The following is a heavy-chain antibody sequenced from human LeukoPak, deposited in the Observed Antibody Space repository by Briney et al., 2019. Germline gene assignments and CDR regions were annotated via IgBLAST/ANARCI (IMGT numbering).Heavy chain of an antibody. CDR3: ARRTGYLNYYYYYYMDV. Sequence: SETLSLTCAVSGGSISSHYWSWIRQPPGKGLEWIGYIYYSGSTNYNPSLKSRVTISVDTSRNQFSLKLSSVTAADSAVYYCARRTGYLNYYYYYYMDVWGNGTTVTVSS. CDR1: GGSISSHY. CDR2: IYYSGST. V-gene: IGHV4-59*11. D-gene: IGHD3/OR15-3a*01. J-gene: IGHJ6*03.